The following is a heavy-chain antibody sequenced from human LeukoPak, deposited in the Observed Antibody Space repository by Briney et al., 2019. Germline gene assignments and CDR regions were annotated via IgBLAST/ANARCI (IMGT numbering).Heavy chain of an antibody. D-gene: IGHD5-12*01. Sequence: PSQTLSLTCAVSGGSISSGGYSWSWIRQPPGKGLEWIGYIYHSGSTHYNPSLKSRVTISVDRSKNQFSLKLSSVTAADTAVYYCARERVDSGYALGSWFDPWGQGTLVTVSS. V-gene: IGHV4-30-2*01. CDR2: IYHSGST. CDR1: GGSISSGGYS. J-gene: IGHJ5*02. CDR3: ARERVDSGYALGSWFDP.